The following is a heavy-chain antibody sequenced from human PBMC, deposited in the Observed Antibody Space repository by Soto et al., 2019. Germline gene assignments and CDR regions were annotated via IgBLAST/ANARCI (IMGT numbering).Heavy chain of an antibody. Sequence: PSETLSLTCTVSGGSIIIGDFSWNWIRQPPGKGLEYIGYIYYGGSTYYNPSLQSRVTMSVDRSRNQFSLKLNSVTAADTAVYYCARVRREYDNSGPVDYWGQGTLVTVSS. CDR3: ARVRREYDNSGPVDY. J-gene: IGHJ4*02. CDR2: IYYGGST. CDR1: GGSIIIGDFS. D-gene: IGHD3-22*01. V-gene: IGHV4-30-2*01.